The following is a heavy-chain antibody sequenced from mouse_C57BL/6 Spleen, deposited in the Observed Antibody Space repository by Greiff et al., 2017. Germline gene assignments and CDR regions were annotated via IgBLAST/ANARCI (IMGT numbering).Heavy chain of an antibody. CDR2: IWRGGST. CDR1: GFSLTSYG. Sequence: QVQLQQSGPGLVQPSQSLSITCTVSGFSLTSYGVHWVRQSPGKGLEWLGVIWRGGSTDYNAAIMSRLSITKDNSKSQVFFKMNSLQADDTAIYYCAIYYDYAYWSFDVWGTGTTVTVSS. D-gene: IGHD2-4*01. J-gene: IGHJ1*03. V-gene: IGHV2-5*01. CDR3: AIYYDYAYWSFDV.